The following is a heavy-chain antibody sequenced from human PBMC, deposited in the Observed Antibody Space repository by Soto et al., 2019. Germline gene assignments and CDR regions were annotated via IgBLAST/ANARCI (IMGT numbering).Heavy chain of an antibody. Sequence: QLQLQESGPGLVKPSETLSLTCTVSGGSISSSSYYWGWIRQPPGKGLEWIGSIYYSGSTYYNPSLKSRVTISVDTSKNQFSLKLSSVTAADTAVYYCARHSLEYSQAFDYWGQGTLVTVSS. D-gene: IGHD6-6*01. CDR3: ARHSLEYSQAFDY. CDR1: GGSISSSSYY. CDR2: IYYSGST. V-gene: IGHV4-39*01. J-gene: IGHJ4*02.